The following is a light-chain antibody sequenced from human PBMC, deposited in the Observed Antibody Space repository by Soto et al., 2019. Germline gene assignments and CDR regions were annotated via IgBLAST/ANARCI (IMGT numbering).Light chain of an antibody. J-gene: IGKJ2*01. V-gene: IGKV1-39*01. CDR2: AAS. CDR1: QSISVH. Sequence: DIQMTQSPSSLSASVGDTVTITCRASQSISVHLNWYQQKPGKVPKPLIYAASNLHSGVPSRFSGSGSETDFAPTISSLQPEDFATSYCQQSYITPYTFGQGTRLEIK. CDR3: QQSYITPYT.